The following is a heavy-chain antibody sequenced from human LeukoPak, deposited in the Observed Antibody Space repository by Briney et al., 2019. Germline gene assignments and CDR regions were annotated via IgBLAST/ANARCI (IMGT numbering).Heavy chain of an antibody. J-gene: IGHJ6*02. Sequence: PSETLSLTCAVYGGSFSGYYWSWIRQPPGKGPEWIGSIYYSGSTYYNPSLKSRVTISVDTSKNQFSLKLSSVTAADTAVYYCARNHYDFWSGYYYGYYYYGMDVWGQGTTVTVSS. V-gene: IGHV4-34*01. CDR1: GGSFSGYY. CDR3: ARNHYDFWSGYYYGYYYYGMDV. CDR2: IYYSGST. D-gene: IGHD3-3*01.